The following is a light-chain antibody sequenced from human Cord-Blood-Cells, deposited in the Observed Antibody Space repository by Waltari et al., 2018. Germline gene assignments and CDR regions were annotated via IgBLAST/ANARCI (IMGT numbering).Light chain of an antibody. CDR2: QDS. J-gene: IGLJ2*01. V-gene: IGLV3-1*01. Sequence: SYELTQPPSVSVSPGQTASITCPGDKLGDKYACRYQQQPGQSPVLVIYQDSKRPSGIPERFSGSNSGNTATLTISGTQAMDEADYYCQAWDSSTVVFGGGTKLTVL. CDR1: KLGDKY. CDR3: QAWDSSTVV.